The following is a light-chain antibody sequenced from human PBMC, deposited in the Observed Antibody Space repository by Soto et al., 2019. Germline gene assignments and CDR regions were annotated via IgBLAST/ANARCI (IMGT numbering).Light chain of an antibody. J-gene: IGKJ3*01. V-gene: IGKV1-9*01. Sequence: IQLTPSPSSPSASVGDRVPITCRASQGISSYLAWYQQKPGKAPKLLIYAASTLQSGVPSRFSGSGSGTDFTLTISSLQPEDFATYYCQQLNSYPIPFGPGTKVDIK. CDR3: QQLNSYPIP. CDR1: QGISSY. CDR2: AAS.